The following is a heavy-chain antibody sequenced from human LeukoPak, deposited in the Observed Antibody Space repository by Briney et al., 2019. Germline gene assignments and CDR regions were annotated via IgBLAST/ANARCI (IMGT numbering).Heavy chain of an antibody. CDR3: ARGRIVGASLDY. J-gene: IGHJ4*02. CDR2: ISSSSSYI. D-gene: IGHD1-26*01. Sequence: GGSLRLSCAASGFTFSSYSMNWVRQAPGKGLEWVSSISSSSSYIYYADSVKGRFTISRDNAKNSLYLQMNSLRAEDTAVYYCARGRIVGASLDYWGQGTLVTVSS. CDR1: GFTFSSYS. V-gene: IGHV3-21*01.